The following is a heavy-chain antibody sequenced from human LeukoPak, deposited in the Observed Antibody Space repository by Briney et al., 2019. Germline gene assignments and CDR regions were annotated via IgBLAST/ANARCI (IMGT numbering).Heavy chain of an antibody. Sequence: SETLSLTCTVSGGSISSRSCCWGWIRQPPGKGLEWVGTIYYSGSTYYNPSLKSRVTISVDTSKNQFSLRLSSVTAADTAVYYCARQVYSGTHYFDYWGQGTLVTVSS. CDR3: ARQVYSGTHYFDY. V-gene: IGHV4-39*01. CDR1: GGSISSRSCC. D-gene: IGHD1-26*01. J-gene: IGHJ4*02. CDR2: IYYSGST.